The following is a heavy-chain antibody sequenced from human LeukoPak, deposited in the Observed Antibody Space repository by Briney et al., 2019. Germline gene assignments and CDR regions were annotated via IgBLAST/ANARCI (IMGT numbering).Heavy chain of an antibody. D-gene: IGHD1-26*01. J-gene: IGHJ4*02. Sequence: PSETLSLTXTVSGGSISSGDYYWSWIRQPPGKGLEWIGHIYYSGSTYYNPSLKSRVTISVDTSKNQFSLKLSSVTAADTAVYYCARGSGSYAVRGFDYWGQGTLVTVSS. CDR1: GGSISSGDYY. V-gene: IGHV4-30-4*08. CDR3: ARGSGSYAVRGFDY. CDR2: IYYSGST.